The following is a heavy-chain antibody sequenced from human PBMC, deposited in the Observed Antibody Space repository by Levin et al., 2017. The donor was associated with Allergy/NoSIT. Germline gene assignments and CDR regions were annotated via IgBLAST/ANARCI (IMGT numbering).Heavy chain of an antibody. CDR3: AREARDVYSGYVPFDY. D-gene: IGHD5-12*01. CDR1: GFTFRNYG. J-gene: IGHJ4*02. Sequence: GGSLRLSCAASGFTFRNYGMHWVRQAPGKGLEWVAVIWYDGNDKYYADSVKGRFIISRDNSKTTLYLQMNSLRAEDTAMSYCAREARDVYSGYVPFDYWGQGTLVTVSS. V-gene: IGHV3-33*01. CDR2: IWYDGNDK.